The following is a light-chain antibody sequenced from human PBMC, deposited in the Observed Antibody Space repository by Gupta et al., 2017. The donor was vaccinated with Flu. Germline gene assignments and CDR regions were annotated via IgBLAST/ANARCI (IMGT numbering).Light chain of an antibody. CDR2: DDR. V-gene: IGLV3-21*03. J-gene: IGLJ3*02. CDR1: NIDRKR. CDR3: QVWDTSSGHSWV. Sequence: KTDRMTGEGNNIDRKRVDWYEQRPGQAAVVVVYDDRDRPAGIAERFSGSNSGNTATLTVSGVEAGDEAGYYCQVWDTSSGHSWVFGGGTKLTVL.